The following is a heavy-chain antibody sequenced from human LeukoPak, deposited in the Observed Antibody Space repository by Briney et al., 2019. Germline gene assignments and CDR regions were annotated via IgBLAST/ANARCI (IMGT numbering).Heavy chain of an antibody. CDR3: ARDPYGSGTGFDY. D-gene: IGHD3-10*01. V-gene: IGHV4-61*01. J-gene: IGHJ4*02. CDR1: GGSVSSGSYY. CDR2: IYYSGST. Sequence: SETLSLTCTVSGGSVSSGSYYWSWIRQPPGKGLEWIGYIYYSGSTNYNSSLKSRVTISVDTSKNQFSLKLGSVTAADTAVYYCARDPYGSGTGFDYWGQGTLVTVSS.